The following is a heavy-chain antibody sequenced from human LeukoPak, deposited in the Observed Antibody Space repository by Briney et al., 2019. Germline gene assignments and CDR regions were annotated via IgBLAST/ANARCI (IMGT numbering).Heavy chain of an antibody. J-gene: IGHJ4*02. CDR3: ARDLSGVTGYTYGRGIDY. Sequence: PSETLSLTCAVYGGSFSGYYWSWIRQPPGKGLEWIGEINHSGSTNYNPSLKSRVTIKLSSVTAEDTAVYYCARDLSGVTGYTYGRGIDYWGQGTLVTVSS. D-gene: IGHD5-18*01. CDR2: INHSGST. V-gene: IGHV4-34*01. CDR1: GGSFSGYY.